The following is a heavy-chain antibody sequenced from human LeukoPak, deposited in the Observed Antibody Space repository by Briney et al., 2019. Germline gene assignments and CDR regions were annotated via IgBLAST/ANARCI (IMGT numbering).Heavy chain of an antibody. D-gene: IGHD6-19*01. CDR3: AGWDSYSSGWYRENY. CDR1: GGTFSSYA. Sequence: GASVKVSCKASGGTFSSYAISWVRQAPGQGLEWMGGIIPIFGTANYAQKFEGRVTITADESTSTAYMELSSLRSEDTAVYYCAGWDSYSSGWYRENYWGQGTLVTVSS. CDR2: IIPIFGTA. V-gene: IGHV1-69*13. J-gene: IGHJ4*02.